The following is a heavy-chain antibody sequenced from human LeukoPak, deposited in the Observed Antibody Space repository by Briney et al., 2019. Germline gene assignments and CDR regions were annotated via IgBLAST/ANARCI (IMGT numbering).Heavy chain of an antibody. CDR2: IGGSGDTT. Sequence: GGTLRLSCAASGFTFSGYAMAWVRQAPGKGLEWVSVIGGSGDTTRYADSVKGRFTISRDKSKTTLFLQMNSLRVEDTAVYYCASKFGESYYYYYGLDVWGQGTTVTVSS. J-gene: IGHJ6*02. CDR3: ASKFGESYYYYYGLDV. D-gene: IGHD3-10*01. CDR1: GFTFSGYA. V-gene: IGHV3-23*01.